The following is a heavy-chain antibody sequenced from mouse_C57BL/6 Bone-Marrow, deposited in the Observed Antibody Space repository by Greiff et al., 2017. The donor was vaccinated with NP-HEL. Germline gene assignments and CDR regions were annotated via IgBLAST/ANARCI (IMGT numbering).Heavy chain of an antibody. CDR3: ARKGGDYYGSSPYWYFDV. CDR2: IYPGSGST. V-gene: IGHV1-55*01. J-gene: IGHJ1*03. D-gene: IGHD1-1*01. CDR1: GYTFTSYW. Sequence: QVQLQQPGAELVKPGASVKMSCKASGYTFTSYWITWVKQRPGQGLAWIGDIYPGSGSTNYNEKFTSKATLTVDTSSSTAYMQLSSRTSEDSAVYYCARKGGDYYGSSPYWYFDVWGTGTTVTVSS.